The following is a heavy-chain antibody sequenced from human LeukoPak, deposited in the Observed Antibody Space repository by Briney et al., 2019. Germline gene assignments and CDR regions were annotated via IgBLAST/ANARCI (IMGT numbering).Heavy chain of an antibody. CDR2: IIPIFGTA. V-gene: IGHV1-69*05. J-gene: IGHJ4*02. CDR1: GGTFSSYA. CDR3: ARDQEAFDY. Sequence: SVKVSCKASGGTFSSYAISWVRQAPGQGLEWMGGIIPIFGTANYAQKFQGRVTVTRDTSTSTVRMELSGLRSEDTAVYYCARDQEAFDYWGQGTLVTVSS.